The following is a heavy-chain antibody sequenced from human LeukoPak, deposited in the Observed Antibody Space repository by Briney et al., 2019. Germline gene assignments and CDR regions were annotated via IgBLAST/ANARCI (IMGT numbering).Heavy chain of an antibody. Sequence: GGSLRLSCAASGFTFSSHWMSWVRQAPGKGLEWVANIKQDGSEKYYVDSVKGRFTVSRDNAKSSLYLQMNSLRVEDTTVYYCARLSKLLYGGQVGSYRHFDLWGRGTLVTVSS. CDR1: GFTFSSHW. J-gene: IGHJ2*01. D-gene: IGHD4-23*01. CDR3: ARLSKLLYGGQVGSYRHFDL. V-gene: IGHV3-7*01. CDR2: IKQDGSEK.